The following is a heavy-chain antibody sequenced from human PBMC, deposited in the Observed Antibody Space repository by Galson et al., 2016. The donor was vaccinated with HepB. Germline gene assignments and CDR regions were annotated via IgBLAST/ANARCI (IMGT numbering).Heavy chain of an antibody. D-gene: IGHD1-1*01. CDR3: ARYRGPSRYFDL. J-gene: IGHJ2*01. Sequence: SLRLSCAASGFTFSTFGMNWVRQAPGQGLEWVSYISSGSSPIHYADSVRGRFTISRDNAKNLLYLQMNSLRDDGTAVYYCARYRGPSRYFDLWGRGTLVTVSS. V-gene: IGHV3-48*02. CDR2: ISSGSSPI. CDR1: GFTFSTFG.